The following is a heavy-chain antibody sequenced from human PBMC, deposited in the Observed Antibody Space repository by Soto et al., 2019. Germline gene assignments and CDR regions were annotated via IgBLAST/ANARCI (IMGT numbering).Heavy chain of an antibody. Sequence: GGSLRLSCEGTGFNFSSYWMHWVRQATGKGLEWVANTKRDASETYYADSVKGRFTISRDNTKNSLYLQMNSLRVEDTAVYYCARPPVKGIHVWGQGTTVTVSS. CDR2: TKRDASET. D-gene: IGHD4-17*01. CDR3: ARPPVKGIHV. V-gene: IGHV3-7*01. J-gene: IGHJ6*02. CDR1: GFNFSSYW.